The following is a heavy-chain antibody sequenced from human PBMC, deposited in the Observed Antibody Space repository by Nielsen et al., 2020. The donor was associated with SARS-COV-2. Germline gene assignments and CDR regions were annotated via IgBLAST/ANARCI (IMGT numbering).Heavy chain of an antibody. V-gene: IGHV5-10-1*01. J-gene: IGHJ6*02. CDR2: IDPSDSYT. CDR3: ARRNRGVVTIADGLDV. Sequence: GESLKISCKGSGYSFTSYWISWVRQMPGKGLEWMGRIDPSDSYTNYSPSFQGHVTISVDKSTSTAYLQWSSLRTSDTAMYYCARRNRGVVTIADGLDVWGQGTTVTVSS. CDR1: GYSFTSYW. D-gene: IGHD2-21*02.